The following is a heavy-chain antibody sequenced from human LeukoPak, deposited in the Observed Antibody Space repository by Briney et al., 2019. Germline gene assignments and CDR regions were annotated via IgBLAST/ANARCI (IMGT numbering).Heavy chain of an antibody. V-gene: IGHV1-69*06. CDR2: IIPIFGTA. D-gene: IGHD3-10*01. J-gene: IGHJ4*02. CDR1: GGTFSSYA. Sequence: ASVKVSCKASGGTFSSYAISWVRQAPGQGLEWMGGIIPIFGTANYAQKFQGSVTITADKSTSTAYMELGSLRSEDTAVYYCARGVWFGELSFDYWGQGTLVTVSS. CDR3: ARGVWFGELSFDY.